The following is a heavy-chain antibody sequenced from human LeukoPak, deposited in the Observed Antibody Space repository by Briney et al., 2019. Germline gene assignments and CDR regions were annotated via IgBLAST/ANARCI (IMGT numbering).Heavy chain of an antibody. D-gene: IGHD3-3*01. CDR2: ISSSSSYI. Sequence: GGSLRLSCAASGFTFSSYSMNWVRQAPGKGLEWVSSISSSSSYIYYADSVKGRFTISRDNAKNSLYLQMNSLRAEDTAVYYCARDSLPYYDFWSGTPLDYWGQGTLVTVSS. J-gene: IGHJ4*02. CDR1: GFTFSSYS. V-gene: IGHV3-21*01. CDR3: ARDSLPYYDFWSGTPLDY.